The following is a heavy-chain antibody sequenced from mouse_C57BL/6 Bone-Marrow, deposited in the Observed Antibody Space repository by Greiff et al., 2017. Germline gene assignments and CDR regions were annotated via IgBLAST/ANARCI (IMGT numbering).Heavy chain of an antibody. V-gene: IGHV1-55*01. CDR1: GYTFTSYW. J-gene: IGHJ1*03. CDR3: AREGSITTVVATDFDV. CDR2: IYPGSGST. D-gene: IGHD1-1*01. Sequence: QVQLQQPGAELVKPGASVKMSCKASGYTFTSYWITWVKQRPGQGLEWIGDIYPGSGSTNYNEKFKSKAKLTVDTSSSTAYMQLSSLTSEDSGVYYCAREGSITTVVATDFDVWGTGTTVTVSS.